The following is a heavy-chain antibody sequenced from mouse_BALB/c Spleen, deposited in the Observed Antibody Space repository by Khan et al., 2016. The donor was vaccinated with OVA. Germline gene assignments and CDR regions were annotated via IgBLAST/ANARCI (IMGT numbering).Heavy chain of an antibody. V-gene: IGHV5-6*02. CDR1: GFTFSSYG. Sequence: EVKLEESGGDLVKPGGSLKVSCAASGFTFSSYGMSWVRQTPDKRLEWVATISSGGLYTYFPDSVKGRFTISRDNAKNTLYLQMTSLKSEDTAMYYCARAYYGNDYYAMDYWGQGTSVTVSS. CDR3: ARAYYGNDYYAMDY. CDR2: ISSGGLYT. J-gene: IGHJ4*01. D-gene: IGHD2-10*01.